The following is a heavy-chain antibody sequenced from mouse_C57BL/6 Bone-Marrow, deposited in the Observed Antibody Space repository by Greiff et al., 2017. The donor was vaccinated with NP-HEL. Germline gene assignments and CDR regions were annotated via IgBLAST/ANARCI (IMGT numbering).Heavy chain of an antibody. Sequence: QVQLQQSGPGLVQPSQSLSITCTVSVFSLTSYGVHWVRQSPGKGLEWLGVIWSGGSTDYNAAFISRLSISKDNSKSQVFFKMNSLQADDTAIYYCARNPYGSSPYWYFDVWGTGTTVTVSS. D-gene: IGHD1-1*01. V-gene: IGHV2-2*01. CDR2: IWSGGST. CDR1: VFSLTSYG. CDR3: ARNPYGSSPYWYFDV. J-gene: IGHJ1*03.